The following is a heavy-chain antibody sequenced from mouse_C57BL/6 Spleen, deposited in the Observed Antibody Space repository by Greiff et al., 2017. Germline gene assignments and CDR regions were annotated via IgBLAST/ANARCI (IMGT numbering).Heavy chain of an antibody. Sequence: EVQLVESGPGLVKPSQSLSLTCSVTGYSITSGYYWNWIRQFPGNKLEWMGYISYDGSNNYNPSLKNRISITRDTSKNQFFLKLNSVTTEDTATYYCARGMTGYFDVWGTGTTVTVSS. CDR2: ISYDGSN. V-gene: IGHV3-6*01. CDR1: GYSITSGYY. CDR3: ARGMTGYFDV. J-gene: IGHJ1*03.